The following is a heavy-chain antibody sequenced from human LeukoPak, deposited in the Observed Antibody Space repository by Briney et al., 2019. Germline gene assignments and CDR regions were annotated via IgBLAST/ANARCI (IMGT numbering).Heavy chain of an antibody. CDR2: ISSSSYI. CDR1: GFTFSSYS. CDR3: ARVGGDIVVVPAAPDY. V-gene: IGHV3-21*01. J-gene: IGHJ4*02. Sequence: PGGSLRLSCAASGFTFSSYSMNWVRQAPGKGLEWVSSISSSSYIYYADSVKGRFTISRDNAKNSLYLQMNSLRAEDTAVYYCARVGGDIVVVPAAPDYWGQGTLVTVSS. D-gene: IGHD2-2*01.